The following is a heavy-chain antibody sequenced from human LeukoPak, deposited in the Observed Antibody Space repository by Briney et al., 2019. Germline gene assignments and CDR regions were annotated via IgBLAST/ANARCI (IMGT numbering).Heavy chain of an antibody. CDR3: AKDERLLWFGEFLYYMDV. D-gene: IGHD3-10*01. Sequence: PGGSLRLSCAASGFTFSSYGMSWVRQAPGKGLEWVSAISGSGGSTYYADSVKGRFTISRDNSKNTLYLQMNSLRAEDTAVYYCAKDERLLWFGEFLYYMDVWGKGTTVTISS. CDR2: ISGSGGST. J-gene: IGHJ6*03. CDR1: GFTFSSYG. V-gene: IGHV3-23*01.